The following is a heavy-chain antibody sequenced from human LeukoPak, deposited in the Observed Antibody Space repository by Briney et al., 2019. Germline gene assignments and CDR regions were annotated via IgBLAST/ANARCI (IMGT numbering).Heavy chain of an antibody. J-gene: IGHJ4*02. V-gene: IGHV1-69*01. CDR3: ARDDGPYYDYVWGSYRTTDY. CDR1: GGTFSSYA. Sequence: SVKVSCKASGGTFSSYAISWVRQAPGQGLEWMGGIIPIFGTANYVQKFQGRVTITADESTSTAYMELSSLRSEDTAVYYCARDDGPYYDYVWGSYRTTDYWGQGTLVTVSS. CDR2: IIPIFGTA. D-gene: IGHD3-16*02.